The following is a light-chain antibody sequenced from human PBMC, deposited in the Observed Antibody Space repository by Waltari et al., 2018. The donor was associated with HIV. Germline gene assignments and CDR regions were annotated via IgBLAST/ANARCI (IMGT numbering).Light chain of an antibody. Sequence: VRMTQSPSSLSASLGDSVTITCLATQDIGDSLAWYQQKPGQGPKLLIFRASTLHSGVSSRFSGSGSRTFFTLSITSLQPEDVATYFCQKYNNAPHTFGQGTKVE. CDR3: QKYNNAPHT. V-gene: IGKV1-27*01. CDR1: QDIGDS. CDR2: RAS. J-gene: IGKJ1*01.